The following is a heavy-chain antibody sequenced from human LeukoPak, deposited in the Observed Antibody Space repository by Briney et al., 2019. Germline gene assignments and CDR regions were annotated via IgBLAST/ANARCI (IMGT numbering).Heavy chain of an antibody. CDR2: IYYRGST. CDR3: AGTYYDFWTAYSAVGFDC. CDR1: GDFFSESTSD. V-gene: IGHV4-39*07. J-gene: IGHJ4*02. D-gene: IGHD3-3*01. Sequence: PSETLSLTCSVTGDFFSESTSDWAWIRQPPGKGLEWIGNIYYRGSTHYSPSLESRVTISVDASQKQISLRLNSVTAADTAVYYCAGTYYDFWTAYSAVGFDCWGQGTLVSVSS.